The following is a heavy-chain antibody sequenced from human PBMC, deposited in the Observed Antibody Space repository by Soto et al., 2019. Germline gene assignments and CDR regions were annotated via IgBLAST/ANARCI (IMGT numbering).Heavy chain of an antibody. D-gene: IGHD2-8*01. V-gene: IGHV3-23*01. CDR2: ITTSGGNT. CDR1: GFTFSTYA. J-gene: IGHJ6*03. Sequence: HPGGSLRLSCAASGFTFSTYAMSWVSQAPGKGLEWVSTITTSGGNTYYADSVQGRFTISRDNSKNTLYLQMNSLRAEDTAVYYCAGRYRTNSVCYTNYYYYIDVWGKGTTVTVSS. CDR3: AGRYRTNSVCYTNYYYYIDV.